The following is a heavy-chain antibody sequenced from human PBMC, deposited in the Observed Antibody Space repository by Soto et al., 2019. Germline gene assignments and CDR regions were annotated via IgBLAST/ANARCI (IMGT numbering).Heavy chain of an antibody. J-gene: IGHJ3*02. CDR2: INPSGGGT. CDR3: ARDLYSTSWYVRAFDM. D-gene: IGHD6-13*01. V-gene: IGHV1-46*03. Sequence: ASVKVSCKASGYTFSSHYFHWVRQAPGQGLEWMGIINPSGGGTSYAQKFQGRVTMTRDTSTSTVFLELSSLRSGDTAVYYCARDLYSTSWYVRAFDMWGQGTMVTVSS. CDR1: GYTFSSHY.